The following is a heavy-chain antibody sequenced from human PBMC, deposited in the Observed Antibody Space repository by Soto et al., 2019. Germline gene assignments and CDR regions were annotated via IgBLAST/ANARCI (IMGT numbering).Heavy chain of an antibody. V-gene: IGHV3-23*01. J-gene: IGHJ3*02. D-gene: IGHD3-3*01. CDR1: GFTFSSYA. CDR3: AKDRLTYYDFWSGYYSPTRPPKDAFAI. Sequence: GGSLRLSCAASGFTFSSYAMSWVRQAPGKGLEWVSAISGSGGSTYYADSVKGRFTISRDNSKNTLYLQMNSLRAEGTAVYYCAKDRLTYYDFWSGYYSPTRPPKDAFAIWGQGTVVTVSS. CDR2: ISGSGGST.